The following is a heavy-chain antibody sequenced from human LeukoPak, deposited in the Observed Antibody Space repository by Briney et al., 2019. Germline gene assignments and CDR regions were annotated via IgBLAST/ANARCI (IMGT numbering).Heavy chain of an antibody. V-gene: IGHV3-43D*03. J-gene: IGHJ4*02. Sequence: GGSLRLSCAASNFAFDDFAMHWVRHLPGKGLEWVSFIGWDGGSTHYGDSVQGRFTVSRDNEKSLLYLEMSSLTTADSGLYYCMTRAVAGKTFDYWGQGVLVSVSS. CDR3: MTRAVAGKTFDY. D-gene: IGHD6-19*01. CDR1: NFAFDDFA. CDR2: IGWDGGST.